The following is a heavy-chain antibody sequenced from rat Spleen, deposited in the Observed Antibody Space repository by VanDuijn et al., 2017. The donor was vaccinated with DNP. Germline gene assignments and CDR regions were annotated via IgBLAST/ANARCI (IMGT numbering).Heavy chain of an antibody. CDR3: ARDNYRVADA. CDR2: ISPSGGST. Sequence: EVQLVESGGGLVQPGRSLKLSCAASGFTFSNYDMAWVRQAPTKGLEWVASISPSGGSTYYRDSVKGRFTVSRDNAKSTLYLQMDSLRSEDTATYYCARDNYRVADAWGQGTSVTVSS. D-gene: IGHD1-4*01. CDR1: GFTFSNYD. J-gene: IGHJ4*01. V-gene: IGHV5-25*01.